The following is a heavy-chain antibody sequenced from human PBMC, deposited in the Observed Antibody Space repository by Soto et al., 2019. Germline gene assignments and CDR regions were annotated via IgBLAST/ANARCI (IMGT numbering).Heavy chain of an antibody. Sequence: ASVKVSCKASGGTFSSYAISWVRQAPGKVLEWMGGFDPEDGETIYAQKFQGRVTMTEDTSTDTAYMELSSLRSEDTAVYYCASADIVATSDYYYGMDVWGQGTTVTVSS. CDR1: GGTFSSYA. J-gene: IGHJ6*02. CDR2: FDPEDGET. V-gene: IGHV1-24*01. CDR3: ASADIVATSDYYYGMDV. D-gene: IGHD5-12*01.